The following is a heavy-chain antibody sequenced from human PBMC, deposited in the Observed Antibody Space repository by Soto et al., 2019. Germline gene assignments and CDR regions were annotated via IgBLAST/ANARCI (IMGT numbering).Heavy chain of an antibody. J-gene: IGHJ4*02. CDR2: INSDGSST. D-gene: IGHD4-17*01. CDR3: ARDQVPARTAERYGDYFATYYFDY. Sequence: GGSLRLSCAASGFTFSSYWMHWVRQAPGKGLVWVSRINSDGSSTSYADSVKGRFTISRDNAKNTLYLQMNSLRAEDTAVYYCARDQVPARTAERYGDYFATYYFDYWGQGTLVTVSS. CDR1: GFTFSSYW. V-gene: IGHV3-74*01.